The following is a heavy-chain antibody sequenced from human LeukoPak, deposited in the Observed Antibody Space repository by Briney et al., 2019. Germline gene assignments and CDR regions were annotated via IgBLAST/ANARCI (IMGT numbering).Heavy chain of an antibody. Sequence: SETLSLTCTVSGGSISGGSYYWSWIRQPAGKGLEWIGRIYTSGSTNYNPSLKSRVTISVDTSKNQFSLKLSSVTPADTAVYYCARDLRTYYYGSGSYLDAFDIWGQGTMVTVSS. CDR3: ARDLRTYYYGSGSYLDAFDI. CDR1: GGSISGGSYY. CDR2: IYTSGST. V-gene: IGHV4-61*02. D-gene: IGHD3-10*01. J-gene: IGHJ3*02.